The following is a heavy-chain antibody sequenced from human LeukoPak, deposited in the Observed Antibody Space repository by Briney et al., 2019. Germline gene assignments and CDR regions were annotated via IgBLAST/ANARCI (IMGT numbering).Heavy chain of an antibody. Sequence: ASLKVSCKASGYTFSSYGISWVRQAPGQGLEWMGWVSAYNGNTNFAQEFQGRVTMTTDTSTSTASMELRSLRSDDTAVYYCARDQGIYNHRIIDSWGQGTLVTVSS. V-gene: IGHV1-18*01. CDR2: VSAYNGNT. CDR1: GYTFSSYG. CDR3: ARDQGIYNHRIIDS. D-gene: IGHD5-12*01. J-gene: IGHJ4*02.